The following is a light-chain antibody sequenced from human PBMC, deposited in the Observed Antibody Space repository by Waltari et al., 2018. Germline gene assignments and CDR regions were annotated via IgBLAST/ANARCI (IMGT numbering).Light chain of an antibody. Sequence: QSALTQPASVSGSPGPSIPISCTGTSSDIGGYKYVPWYQPPPGKAPKLMIYEASNRPSGVSNRFSGSKSGNTASLTVSGLQAEDEADYYCSSHTTIASHVIFGGGTKVTVL. J-gene: IGLJ2*01. CDR1: SSDIGGYKY. V-gene: IGLV2-14*01. CDR2: EAS. CDR3: SSHTTIASHVI.